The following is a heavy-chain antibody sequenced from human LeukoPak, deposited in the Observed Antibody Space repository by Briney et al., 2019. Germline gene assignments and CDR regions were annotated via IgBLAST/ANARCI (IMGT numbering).Heavy chain of an antibody. J-gene: IGHJ4*02. Sequence: GASVKVSCKASGGTFSSYAISWVRQAPGQGLEWMGGIIPTFGTANYAQKFQGRVTITADESTSTAYMELSSLRSEDTAVYYCARGGSSGWPSEYYFDYWGQGTLVTVSS. CDR2: IIPTFGTA. V-gene: IGHV1-69*13. D-gene: IGHD6-19*01. CDR3: ARGGSSGWPSEYYFDY. CDR1: GGTFSSYA.